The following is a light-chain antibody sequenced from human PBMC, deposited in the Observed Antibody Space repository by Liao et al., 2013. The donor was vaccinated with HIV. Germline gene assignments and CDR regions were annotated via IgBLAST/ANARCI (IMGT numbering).Light chain of an antibody. Sequence: SFELTQPPSVSVSPGQTVTIPCSGNYLGDKYVSWYQQKPGQSPVLVLYQHTKRPSGIPERFSGSKSGTTATLTITGTQAMDEADYYCQAWDSSTASLVFGGGTKLTVL. CDR1: YLGDKY. J-gene: IGLJ2*01. CDR3: QAWDSSTASLV. V-gene: IGLV3-1*01. CDR2: QHT.